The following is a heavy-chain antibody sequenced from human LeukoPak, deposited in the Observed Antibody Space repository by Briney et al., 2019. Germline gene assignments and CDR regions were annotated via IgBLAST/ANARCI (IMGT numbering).Heavy chain of an antibody. V-gene: IGHV3-48*01. CDR2: ISSNSSTI. CDR1: GFRFSSQW. CDR3: ARDLSSSSWTHYYYYYYMDV. Sequence: GGSLRLSCAASGFRFSSQWMSWVRQAPGKGLEWVSYISSNSSTIYYADSVKGRFTISRDNAKNSLYLQMNSLRAEDTAVYYCARDLSSSSWTHYYYYYYMDVWGKGTTVTVSS. J-gene: IGHJ6*03. D-gene: IGHD6-13*01.